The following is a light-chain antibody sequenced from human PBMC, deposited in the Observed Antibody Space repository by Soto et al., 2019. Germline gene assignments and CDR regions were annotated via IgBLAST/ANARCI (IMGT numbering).Light chain of an antibody. Sequence: EIVLTQSPATLSLSPGERATLSCRASQSVGTYFAWYQQKPGQAPRLLIYDSSNRATCIPARFSGSGSGTDFTLTISSLEPEDVAVYYCQQRSDWPSTFGGGTKVEIK. CDR1: QSVGTY. J-gene: IGKJ4*01. V-gene: IGKV3-11*01. CDR2: DSS. CDR3: QQRSDWPST.